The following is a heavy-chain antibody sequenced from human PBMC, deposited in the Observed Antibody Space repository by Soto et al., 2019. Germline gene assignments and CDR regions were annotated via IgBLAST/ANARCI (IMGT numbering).Heavy chain of an antibody. D-gene: IGHD6-19*01. CDR3: ARPRDEWLVPFDY. V-gene: IGHV4-39*01. CDR1: GGSISSSSYY. J-gene: IGHJ4*02. CDR2: IYYSGST. Sequence: QLQLQESGPGLVNPSETLSLTCTVSGGSISSSSYYWGWIRQPPGKGLEWIGSIYYSGSTYYNPSLKSRVTISVDTSKNQFSLKLSSVTAADTAVYYCARPRDEWLVPFDYWGQGTLVTVS.